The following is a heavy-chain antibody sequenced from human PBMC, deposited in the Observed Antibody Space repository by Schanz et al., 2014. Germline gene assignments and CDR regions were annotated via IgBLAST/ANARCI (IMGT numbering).Heavy chain of an antibody. Sequence: EVQLLESGGGLVQPGGSLRLSCSASGFTFSNYWMHWVRQAPGKGLVWVSRINGDGSRTAYADSVKGRFTISRDNAKNTLYLQMNSLRAEDTAVYYCAKSDAFDIWGQGTLVTDSS. CDR1: GFTFSNYW. CDR3: AKSDAFDI. V-gene: IGHV3-74*02. J-gene: IGHJ3*02. CDR2: INGDGSRT.